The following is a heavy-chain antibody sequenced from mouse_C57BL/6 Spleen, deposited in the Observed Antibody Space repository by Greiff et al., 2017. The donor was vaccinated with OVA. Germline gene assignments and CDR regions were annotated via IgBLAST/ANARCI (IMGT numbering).Heavy chain of an antibody. CDR2: IDPSDSYT. Sequence: QVQLQQPGAELVMPGASVKLSCKASGYTFTSYWMHWVKQRPGQGLEWIGEIDPSDSYTNYNQKFKGKSTLTVDKSSSTAYMQLSSLTSEDSAVYYCARLGDGPFDDWGQGTTLTVSS. D-gene: IGHD2-3*01. V-gene: IGHV1-69*01. J-gene: IGHJ2*01. CDR1: GYTFTSYW. CDR3: ARLGDGPFDD.